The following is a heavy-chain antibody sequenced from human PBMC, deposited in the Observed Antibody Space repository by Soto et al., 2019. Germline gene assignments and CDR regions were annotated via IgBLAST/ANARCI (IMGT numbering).Heavy chain of an antibody. Sequence: GGSLRLSCAASRFTFSSYAMIWVRQAPGKGLEWVSAISDSGGSTYYADSWKGRLTISRDNSKNTLYLQMNSLRAEDTPVYYCAKALVGATTPGFDYWGQGTLVTVSS. CDR2: ISDSGGST. CDR1: RFTFSSYA. V-gene: IGHV3-23*01. CDR3: AKALVGATTPGFDY. J-gene: IGHJ4*02. D-gene: IGHD1-26*01.